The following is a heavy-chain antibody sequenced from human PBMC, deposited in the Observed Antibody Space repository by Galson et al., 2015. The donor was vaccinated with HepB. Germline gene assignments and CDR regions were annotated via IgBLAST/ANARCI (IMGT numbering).Heavy chain of an antibody. Sequence: SLRLSCAASGFTVSSNYMSWVRQAPGKGLEWVSVIYSGGSTYYADSVKGRFTISRDNSKNTLYLQMNSRRAEDTAVYYCARDPGGAAAGTYYYGMDVWGQGTTVTVSS. D-gene: IGHD6-13*01. CDR2: IYSGGST. CDR1: GFTVSSNY. J-gene: IGHJ6*02. V-gene: IGHV3-53*01. CDR3: ARDPGGAAAGTYYYGMDV.